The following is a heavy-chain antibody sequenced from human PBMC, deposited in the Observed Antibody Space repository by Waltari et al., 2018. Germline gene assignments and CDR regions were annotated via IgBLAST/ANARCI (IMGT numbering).Heavy chain of an antibody. Sequence: QVQLVQSGAEVKKPGASVKASCKASGYTFTGYYMHWVRQAPGQGLEWMGWINPNSGGTNYAQKVQGRVTMTRDTSISTAYMELSRLRSDDTAVYYCASHYYDSSGYYQLHAFDYWGQGTLVTVSS. CDR1: GYTFTGYY. CDR2: INPNSGGT. J-gene: IGHJ4*02. V-gene: IGHV1-2*02. CDR3: ASHYYDSSGYYQLHAFDY. D-gene: IGHD3-22*01.